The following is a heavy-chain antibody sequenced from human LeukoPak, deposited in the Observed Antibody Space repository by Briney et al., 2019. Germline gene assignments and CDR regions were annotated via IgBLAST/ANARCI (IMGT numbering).Heavy chain of an antibody. D-gene: IGHD3-22*01. CDR1: GYTFTSYD. V-gene: IGHV1-8*02. CDR2: LNPNSGYT. J-gene: IGHJ3*02. Sequence: ASVKVSCKASGYTFTSYDINWVRQATGQGLEWMGWLNPNSGYTGYAQKFQGRVTMTRNTSISTAYMELSSLRSDDTAVYYCARDGHRRYHYDSSGREDAFDIWGQGTMVTVSS. CDR3: ARDGHRRYHYDSSGREDAFDI.